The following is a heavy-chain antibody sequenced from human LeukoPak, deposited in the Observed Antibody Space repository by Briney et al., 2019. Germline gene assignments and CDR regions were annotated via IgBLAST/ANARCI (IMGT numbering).Heavy chain of an antibody. CDR3: AKIAGSNWY. CDR2: ISRSGAST. J-gene: IGHJ4*02. CDR1: GFTFSSSA. D-gene: IGHD5-24*01. Sequence: GGSLGLSCAASGFTFSSSAMSWVRQAPGKGLEWVSSISRSGASTYYADSVKGRFTISRDNSKNTLYLQMNSMRDEDTAVYYCAKIAGSNWYWGQGTLVTVSS. V-gene: IGHV3-23*01.